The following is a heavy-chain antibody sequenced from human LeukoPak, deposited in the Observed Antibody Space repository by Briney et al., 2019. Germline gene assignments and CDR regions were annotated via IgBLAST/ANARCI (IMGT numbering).Heavy chain of an antibody. V-gene: IGHV4-59*05. D-gene: IGHD3-3*01. J-gene: IGHJ4*02. Sequence: SETLSLTCTVSGGSISNDYWTWIRQPPGKGLEWIGSIYYSGSTYYNPSLKSRVTISVDTSKNQFSLKLSSVTAADTAVYYCARPDYDFWSWNYWGQGTLVTVSS. CDR3: ARPDYDFWSWNY. CDR2: IYYSGST. CDR1: GGSISNDY.